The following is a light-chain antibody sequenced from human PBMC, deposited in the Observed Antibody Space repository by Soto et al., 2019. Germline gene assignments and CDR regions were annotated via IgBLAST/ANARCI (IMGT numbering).Light chain of an antibody. CDR3: SSYTSNVRGVL. J-gene: IGLJ3*02. CDR1: TYDVGGYNY. Sequence: QSALTQPATVSGSPGQSITIPCTGTTYDVGGYNYVSWYQQHPGKAPKLLIYDISNRPSGVSNRFSGSKSGNTASLTISGLQAEDEADYYCSSYTSNVRGVLFGGGTKLTVL. V-gene: IGLV2-14*01. CDR2: DIS.